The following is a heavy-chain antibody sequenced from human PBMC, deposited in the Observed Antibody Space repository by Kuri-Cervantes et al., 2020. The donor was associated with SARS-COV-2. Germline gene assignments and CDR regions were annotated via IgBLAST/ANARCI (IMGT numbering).Heavy chain of an antibody. CDR2: IIPIFGTA. CDR1: GGTFSSYA. D-gene: IGHD1-14*01. J-gene: IGHJ6*03. Sequence: SVKVSCKASGGTFSSYAISWVRQAPGQGLEWMGGIIPIFGTANYAQKFQGRVTITTDESTSTAYMELSSLRSEDTAVYYCARERRPPADQPRPGYYMDVWGKGTTVTVSS. CDR3: ARERRPPADQPRPGYYMDV. V-gene: IGHV1-69*05.